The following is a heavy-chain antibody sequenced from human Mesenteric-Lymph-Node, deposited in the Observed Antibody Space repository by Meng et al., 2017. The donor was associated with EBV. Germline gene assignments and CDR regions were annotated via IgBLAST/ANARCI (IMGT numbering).Heavy chain of an antibody. Sequence: QAELKESGSGRGKPSQTLSFTFVSSGGSVSSHVFSWSWLRQPPGKGLEWIGFIYHAGATNYNPSLKSRVTLSIDKSQNQFSLRLSSVSAADTAVYYCARGFLSFVRVFDYWGQGTLVTVSS. CDR3: ARGFLSFVRVFDY. CDR2: IYHAGAT. V-gene: IGHV4-30-2*01. D-gene: IGHD2/OR15-2a*01. CDR1: GGSVSSHVFS. J-gene: IGHJ4*02.